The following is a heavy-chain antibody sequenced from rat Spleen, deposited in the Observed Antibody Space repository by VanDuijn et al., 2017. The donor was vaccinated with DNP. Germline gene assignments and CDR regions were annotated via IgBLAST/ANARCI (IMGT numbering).Heavy chain of an antibody. Sequence: EVQLQESGPGLVKPSQSLSLTCSVTGYSITSNYWGWIRKFPRNKMEYIGHISYSGTTNYNPSLKSRISITRDTSKNQFFLQLNSVTTEDTATYYCATHYGYSSYSPDYFDYWGQGVMVTVSS. J-gene: IGHJ2*01. CDR2: ISYSGTT. V-gene: IGHV3-1*01. D-gene: IGHD1-2*01. CDR3: ATHYGYSSYSPDYFDY. CDR1: GYSITSNY.